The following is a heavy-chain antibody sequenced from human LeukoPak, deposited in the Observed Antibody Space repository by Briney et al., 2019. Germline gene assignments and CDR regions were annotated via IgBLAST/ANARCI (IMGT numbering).Heavy chain of an antibody. CDR1: GFTFSSYS. D-gene: IGHD6-13*01. V-gene: IGHV3-21*01. J-gene: IGHJ6*03. Sequence: GGSLRLFCAASGFTFSSYSMNWVRQAPGKGLEWVSSISSSRCYIYYADSVKGRFTISRDNAKHSLYLQMNSLRAEDTAVYYCARDPRDSSSWSSYYYYYYMDVWGKGTTVTVSS. CDR2: ISSSRCYI. CDR3: ARDPRDSSSWSSYYYYYYMDV.